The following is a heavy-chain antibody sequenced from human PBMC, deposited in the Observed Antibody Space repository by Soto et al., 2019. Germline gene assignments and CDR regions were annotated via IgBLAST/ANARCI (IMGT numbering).Heavy chain of an antibody. CDR2: ISGSGGSP. CDR1: GFTFSSYA. V-gene: IGHV3-23*01. J-gene: IGHJ6*02. D-gene: IGHD2-15*01. CDR3: AKDRDIGSYYYGMDV. Sequence: GGPLRLSCPASGFTFSSYAMSWFRQAQGKGVEWVSAISGSGGSPYYADSVKGRFTISRDNSKNTLYLQMNSLRAEDTAVYYCAKDRDIGSYYYGMDVWGQGTTVTVSS.